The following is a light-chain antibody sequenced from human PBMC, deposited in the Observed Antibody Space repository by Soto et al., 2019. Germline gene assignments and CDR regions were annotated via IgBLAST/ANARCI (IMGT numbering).Light chain of an antibody. CDR2: GAS. Sequence: EIVLTQSPGTLSLSPGERATLSCRASQSVASYYLAWYQQKPGQAPRPLIYGASTRATGIPDRFSGSGSGTDFTLTISSLEPEDFAVYFCQHYGRSQFPFGQGTKLEIK. CDR1: QSVASYY. CDR3: QHYGRSQFP. J-gene: IGKJ2*01. V-gene: IGKV3-20*01.